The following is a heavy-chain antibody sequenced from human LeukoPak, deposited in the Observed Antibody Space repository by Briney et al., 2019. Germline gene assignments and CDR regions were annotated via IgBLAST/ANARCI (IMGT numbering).Heavy chain of an antibody. V-gene: IGHV1-8*01. CDR1: GYTFTSYD. CDR3: ARGSFRGYCSSTSCYTVNY. CDR2: MNPDSGNT. Sequence: ASVKVSCKASGYTFTSYDINWVRQAPGQGLEWMGWMNPDSGNTGYAQNFQGRVTMTSNTSISTAYMELSSLRSEDTAVYYCARGSFRGYCSSTSCYTVNYWGQGTLVTVSS. J-gene: IGHJ4*02. D-gene: IGHD2-2*02.